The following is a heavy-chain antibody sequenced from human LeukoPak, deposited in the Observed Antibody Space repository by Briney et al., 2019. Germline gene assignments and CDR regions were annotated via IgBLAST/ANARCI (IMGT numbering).Heavy chain of an antibody. CDR3: AKGPSVGATSY. Sequence: PGGSLRLSCAASGFTFSDYYMSRIRQAPGKGLEWVSYISSSSSYTNYADSVKGRFTISRDNSKNTLYLQVNSLRAEDTAVYYCAKGPSVGATSYWGQGTLVTVSS. CDR2: ISSSSSYT. CDR1: GFTFSDYY. J-gene: IGHJ4*02. D-gene: IGHD1-26*01. V-gene: IGHV3-11*05.